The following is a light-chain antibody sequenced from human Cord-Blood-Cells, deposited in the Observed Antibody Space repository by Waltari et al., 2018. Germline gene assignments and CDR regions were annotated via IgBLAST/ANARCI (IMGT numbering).Light chain of an antibody. CDR2: DAS. CDR1: PSVISY. J-gene: IGKJ4*01. Sequence: EIVLTQSPATLSLSPGERATPSCRASPSVISYLAWYQHKPGQAPRLLIYDASNRATGIPARFSGSGSGTDFTLTISSLEPEDFAVYYCQQRSNWPLTFGGGTKVEIK. CDR3: QQRSNWPLT. V-gene: IGKV3-11*01.